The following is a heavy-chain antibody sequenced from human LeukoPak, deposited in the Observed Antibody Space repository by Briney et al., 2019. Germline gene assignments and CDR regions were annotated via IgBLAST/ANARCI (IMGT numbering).Heavy chain of an antibody. CDR2: TYYSGST. J-gene: IGHJ4*02. CDR3: ARAQGYDQLLFS. D-gene: IGHD2-2*01. Sequence: SETLSLTCTVSGGSISSGDYYWSWIRQPPGKGLEWIGYTYYSGSTYYNPSLKSRVTISVDTSKNQFSLKLSSVTAADTAVYYCARAQGYDQLLFSWGQGTLVTVSS. V-gene: IGHV4-30-4*01. CDR1: GGSISSGDYY.